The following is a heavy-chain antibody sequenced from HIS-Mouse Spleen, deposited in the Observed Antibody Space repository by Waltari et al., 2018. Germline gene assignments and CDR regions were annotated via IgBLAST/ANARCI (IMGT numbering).Heavy chain of an antibody. CDR2: ISYDGSKK. CDR3: AKDKHHAFDY. CDR1: GFTFSSYG. V-gene: IGHV3-30*18. Sequence: QVQLVESGGGVVQPGRSLRLSCAASGFTFSSYGMHWVRQAPGKGGEWVAVISYDGSKKYYADSVKGRLTISRDNSKNTLYLQMNSLRAEDTAVYYCAKDKHHAFDYWGQGTLVTVSS. J-gene: IGHJ4*02.